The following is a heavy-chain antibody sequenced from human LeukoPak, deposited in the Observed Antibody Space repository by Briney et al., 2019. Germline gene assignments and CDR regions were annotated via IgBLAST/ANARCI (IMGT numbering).Heavy chain of an antibody. CDR2: IYPGDSDT. V-gene: IGHV5-51*01. Sequence: GESLKISCNASGYTFSNYWIGWVRQVPGKGLEWMGIIYPGDSDTRYSPSFQGQVTISADKSISTAYLQWSSLKASDTAMYYCAKSSGWDGGAFDIWGPGTLVTVSS. D-gene: IGHD6-19*01. J-gene: IGHJ3*02. CDR3: AKSSGWDGGAFDI. CDR1: GYTFSNYW.